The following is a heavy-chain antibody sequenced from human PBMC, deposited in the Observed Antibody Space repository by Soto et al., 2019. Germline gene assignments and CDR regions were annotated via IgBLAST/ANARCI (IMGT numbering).Heavy chain of an antibody. CDR1: GFTFSSDY. CDR3: ASAGDYSSYGYAFDI. Sequence: GGSLRLSCAASGFTFSSDYMHWVRQAPGKGLEWVSAIGTAGDTYYPDSVKGRFTNSRENAKNSLYLQMNSLRAGDTAVYYCASAGDYSSYGYAFDIWGQGTMVTVSS. CDR2: IGTAGDT. D-gene: IGHD4-4*01. V-gene: IGHV3-13*01. J-gene: IGHJ3*02.